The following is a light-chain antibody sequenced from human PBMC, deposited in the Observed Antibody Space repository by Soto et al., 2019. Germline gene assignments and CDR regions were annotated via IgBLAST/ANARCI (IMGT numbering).Light chain of an antibody. Sequence: EIVMTQSPATLSVSPGERATLSCRASQSVSSKLAWFQQKPGQAPSLLIYGVSTRATGVPVRFSGSGSGTEFTLTISRLEPEDFVVYYCQQYGSSPPLTFGGGTKVDIK. J-gene: IGKJ4*01. CDR2: GVS. V-gene: IGKV3-15*01. CDR1: QSVSSK. CDR3: QQYGSSPPLT.